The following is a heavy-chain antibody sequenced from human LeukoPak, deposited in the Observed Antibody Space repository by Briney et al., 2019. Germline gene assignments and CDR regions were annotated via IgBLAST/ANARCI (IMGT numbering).Heavy chain of an antibody. V-gene: IGHV4-59*01. D-gene: IGHD3-16*02. CDR1: GGSISSYY. CDR2: IYYSGST. CDR3: ARGAYDYVWGSYRYTAKFDY. Sequence: SETLSLTCTVSGGSISSYYWSWIRQPPGKGLEWIGYIYYSGSTNYNPSLKSRVTISVDTSKNQFSLKLSSVTAADTAVYYCARGAYDYVWGSYRYTAKFDYWGQGTLVTVSS. J-gene: IGHJ4*02.